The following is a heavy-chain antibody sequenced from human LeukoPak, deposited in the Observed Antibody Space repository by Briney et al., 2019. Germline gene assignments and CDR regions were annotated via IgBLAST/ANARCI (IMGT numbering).Heavy chain of an antibody. CDR3: AKDLYGDYVGDY. Sequence: PGGSLRLSCAASGFTFSSYAMSWVSQAPGKGLEWVSTISASDGSTFYADSVKGRFTISRDNSKNTLYLQMNSLRAEDTAVYFCAKDLYGDYVGDYWGQGTLVTVSS. V-gene: IGHV3-23*01. CDR1: GFTFSSYA. CDR2: ISASDGST. D-gene: IGHD4-17*01. J-gene: IGHJ4*02.